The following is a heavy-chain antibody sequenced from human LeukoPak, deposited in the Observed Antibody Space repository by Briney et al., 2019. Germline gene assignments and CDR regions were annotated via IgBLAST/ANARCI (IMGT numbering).Heavy chain of an antibody. CDR2: ISHSGST. J-gene: IGHJ3*02. D-gene: IGHD6-19*01. CDR1: GGSFSGYY. V-gene: IGHV4-34*01. Sequence: SETLSLTCAVYGGSFSGYYWSWIRQPPGKGLEWIGEISHSGSTNYNPSLKSRVTISADTSKNQFSLKLSSVTAADTAVYYCARGRLIAVAGTGRRDAFDIWGQGTMVTVSS. CDR3: ARGRLIAVAGTGRRDAFDI.